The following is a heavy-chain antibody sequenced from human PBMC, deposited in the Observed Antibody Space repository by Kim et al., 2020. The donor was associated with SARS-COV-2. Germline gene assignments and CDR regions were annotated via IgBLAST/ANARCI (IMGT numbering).Heavy chain of an antibody. CDR2: IIPIFGTA. CDR3: ARARELNPGFDP. CDR1: GGTFSSYA. Sequence: SVKVSCKASGGTFSSYAISWVRQAPGQGLEWMGGIIPIFGTANYAQKFQGRVTITADESTSTAYMELSSLRSEDTAVYYCARARELNPGFDPWGQGTLVTVSS. D-gene: IGHD1-7*01. J-gene: IGHJ5*02. V-gene: IGHV1-69*13.